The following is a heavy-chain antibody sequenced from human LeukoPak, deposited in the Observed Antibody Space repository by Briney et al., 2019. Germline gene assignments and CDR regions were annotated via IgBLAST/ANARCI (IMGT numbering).Heavy chain of an antibody. CDR1: GFTFSNYW. CDR3: ASMWFGELLYTYYFDY. D-gene: IGHD3-10*01. Sequence: GGSLRLSCAASGFTFSNYWMSWVRQAPGKGLEWVANIIQNGGEKFYVDSVKGRFTISRDNAKNSLYLQMNSLRAEDTAVYYCASMWFGELLYTYYFDYWGQGTLVTVSS. J-gene: IGHJ4*02. V-gene: IGHV3-7*01. CDR2: IIQNGGEK.